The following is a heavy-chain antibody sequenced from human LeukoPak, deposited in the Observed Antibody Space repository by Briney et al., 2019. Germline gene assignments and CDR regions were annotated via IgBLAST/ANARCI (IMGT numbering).Heavy chain of an antibody. Sequence: GGSLRLSCAASGFTVESHYMSWVRQSPVKGLEWISVLYAGGMTSYADSVKDRFTISRDNSNNTLHLQMNSLTVEDTAVYYCTRDRMDVWGQGTTVIVSS. CDR2: LYAGGMT. CDR3: TRDRMDV. V-gene: IGHV3-66*01. CDR1: GFTVESHY. J-gene: IGHJ6*02.